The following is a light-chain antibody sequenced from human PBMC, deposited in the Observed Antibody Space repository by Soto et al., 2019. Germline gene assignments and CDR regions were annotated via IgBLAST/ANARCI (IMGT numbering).Light chain of an antibody. Sequence: NFMLTQPHSVSGSPGKTVTISCTGSSGSIASNYVQWYQQRPGSAPTTVIYEDNQRPSGVPDRFSGSIDSSSNSASLTISGLKTEDDADYYCLSYGSTTQVFGGGTQLTVL. J-gene: IGLJ3*02. CDR1: SGSIASNY. V-gene: IGLV6-57*02. CDR3: LSYGSTTQV. CDR2: EDN.